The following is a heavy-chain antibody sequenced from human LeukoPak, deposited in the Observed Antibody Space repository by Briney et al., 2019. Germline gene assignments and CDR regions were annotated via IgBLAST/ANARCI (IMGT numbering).Heavy chain of an antibody. D-gene: IGHD5-18*01. Sequence: ASVKVSCKASGGTFSSYTISWVRQAPGQGLEWMGRIIPILGIANYAQKFQDRVTITADKSTSTAYMELSSLRSEDTAVYYCASCYGPDAFDIWGQGTMVTVSS. CDR1: GGTFSSYT. V-gene: IGHV1-69*02. CDR2: IIPILGIA. CDR3: ASCYGPDAFDI. J-gene: IGHJ3*02.